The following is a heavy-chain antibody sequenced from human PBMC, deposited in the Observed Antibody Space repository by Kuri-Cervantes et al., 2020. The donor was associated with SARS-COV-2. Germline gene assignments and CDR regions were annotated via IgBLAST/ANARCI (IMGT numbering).Heavy chain of an antibody. J-gene: IGHJ6*02. CDR2: ISYDGSNK. CDR3: ARVEGGYSGYDAYYYYYGMDV. V-gene: IGHV3-30*01. CDR1: GFTFSSYA. Sequence: GESLKISCAASGFTFSSYAMHWVRQAPGKGLEWVVVISYDGSNKYYADSVKGRFTISRDNSKNTLYLQMNSLRAEDTAVYYCARVEGGYSGYDAYYYYYGMDVWGQGTTVTVSS. D-gene: IGHD5-12*01.